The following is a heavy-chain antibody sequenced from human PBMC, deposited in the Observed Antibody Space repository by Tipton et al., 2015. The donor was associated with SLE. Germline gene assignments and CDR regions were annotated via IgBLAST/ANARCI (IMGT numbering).Heavy chain of an antibody. Sequence: TLSLTCTVSGGSISHPSYYWSWIRQPAGKGLEWIGHIYTGGSTNYNPSLKSRVTISADTSKNQFSLKLSFVTAADTAVYYCATEVGATTGERWFDPWGQGTLVTVSS. CDR1: GGSISHPSYY. V-gene: IGHV4-61*09. J-gene: IGHJ5*02. CDR2: IYTGGST. CDR3: ATEVGATTGERWFDP. D-gene: IGHD1-26*01.